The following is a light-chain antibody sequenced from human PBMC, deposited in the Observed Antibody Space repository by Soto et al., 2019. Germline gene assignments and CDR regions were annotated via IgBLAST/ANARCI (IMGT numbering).Light chain of an antibody. CDR1: HSVSSY. CDR2: DAS. J-gene: IGKJ4*01. V-gene: IGKV3-11*01. Sequence: EIGLTQSPATLSLSPGERATLFCSASHSVSSYLAWYQQKPCQAPRLLIYDASNMANGIPARFSGSGSGTDFTLTISSLETEEFAVDYCQQRSNWPSTFGGETKVEIK. CDR3: QQRSNWPST.